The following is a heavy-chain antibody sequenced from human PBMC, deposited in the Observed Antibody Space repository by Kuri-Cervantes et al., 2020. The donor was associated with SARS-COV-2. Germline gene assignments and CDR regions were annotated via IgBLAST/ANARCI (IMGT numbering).Heavy chain of an antibody. CDR3: ARGTPGGVGATGGDYFDY. D-gene: IGHD1-26*01. V-gene: IGHV4-59*12. J-gene: IGHJ4*02. CDR2: IYYSGST. Sequence: SETLSLTCTVSGGSISSYYWSWIRQPPGKGLEWIGYIYYSGSTNYNPSLKSRVTISVDTSKNQFSLKLSSVTAADTAVYYCARGTPGGVGATGGDYFDYWGQGTLVTVSS. CDR1: GGSISSYY.